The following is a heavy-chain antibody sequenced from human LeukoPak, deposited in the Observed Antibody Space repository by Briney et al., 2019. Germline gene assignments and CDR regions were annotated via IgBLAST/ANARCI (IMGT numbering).Heavy chain of an antibody. V-gene: IGHV4-34*01. J-gene: IGHJ6*03. CDR3: ARVGGSSSWYVRHNYYYYMDV. CDR2: INHSGST. CDR1: GGSFSGYF. Sequence: SETLSLTCAVYGGSFSGYFWSWIRQPPGKGLEWIGEINHSGSTNYNPSLKSRVTISVDTSKNQFSLKLSSVTAADTAVYYCARVGGSSSWYVRHNYYYYMDVWGKGTTVTASS. D-gene: IGHD6-13*01.